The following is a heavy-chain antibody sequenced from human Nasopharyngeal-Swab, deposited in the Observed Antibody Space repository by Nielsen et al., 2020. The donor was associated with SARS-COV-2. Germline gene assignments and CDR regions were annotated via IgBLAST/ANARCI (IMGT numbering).Heavy chain of an antibody. CDR3: ARDEYSSSHAAYYYYGMDV. Sequence: GESLKISCAASGFTFSSYGMHWVRQAPGKGLEWVAVIWYDGSNKYYADSVKGRFTISRDNSKNTLYLQMNSLRAEDTAVYYCARDEYSSSHAAYYYYGMDVWGQGTTVTVSS. CDR1: GFTFSSYG. J-gene: IGHJ6*02. V-gene: IGHV3-33*01. CDR2: IWYDGSNK. D-gene: IGHD6-6*01.